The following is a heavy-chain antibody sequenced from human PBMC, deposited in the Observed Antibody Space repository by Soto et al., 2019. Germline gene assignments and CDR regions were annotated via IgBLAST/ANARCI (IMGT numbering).Heavy chain of an antibody. J-gene: IGHJ4*02. V-gene: IGHV3-23*01. CDR1: GFTFSNYA. CDR2: ISGSGGFT. D-gene: IGHD6-13*01. Sequence: GGSLRHSCAASGFTFSNYAMSWVRQAPGKGLEWVSSISGSGGFTYYAESVKGRFTISRDNSKNTLFLQMNSLRAEDTAVYYCAKGPHSSNWFHFDYCGQGTLVTVS. CDR3: AKGPHSSNWFHFDY.